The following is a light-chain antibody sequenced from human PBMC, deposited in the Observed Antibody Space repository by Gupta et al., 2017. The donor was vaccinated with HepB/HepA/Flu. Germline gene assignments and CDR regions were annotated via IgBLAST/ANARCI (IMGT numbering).Light chain of an antibody. CDR3: AAWDDSLNGVV. CDR2: YDD. J-gene: IGLJ2*01. CDR1: SSNIGNNA. Sequence: QPVLTHPPSVPEAPRPRVTISCSGSSSNIGNNAVNWYQQLPGKAPKLLIYYDDLLPSGVSDRFSGSKSGTSASLAISGLQSEDEADYYCAAWDDSLNGVVFGGGTKLTVL. V-gene: IGLV1-36*01.